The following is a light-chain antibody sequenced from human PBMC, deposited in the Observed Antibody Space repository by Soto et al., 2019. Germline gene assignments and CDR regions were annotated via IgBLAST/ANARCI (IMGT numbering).Light chain of an antibody. CDR1: STDVGAYHL. Sequence: QSVLTQPASVSGSPGQSITISCTGSSTDVGAYHLVSWYQHLPGKVPQLIIYETTKRPSGVSNRFSGSKSGTTASLTISGLQPEDEADYYCSAYSDIDTKVFGTGTKVTVL. CDR2: ETT. J-gene: IGLJ1*01. V-gene: IGLV2-14*02. CDR3: SAYSDIDTKV.